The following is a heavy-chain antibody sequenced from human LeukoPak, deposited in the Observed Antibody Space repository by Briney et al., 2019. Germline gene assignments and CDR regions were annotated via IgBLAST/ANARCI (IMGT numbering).Heavy chain of an antibody. V-gene: IGHV1-24*01. CDR3: ATAPILGYCSGGSCYGAFDI. CDR2: FDPEDGET. Sequence: GASVKVSCKASGYTFTSYGISWVRQAPGQGLEWMGGFDPEDGETIYAQKFQGRVTMTEDTSTNTAYMELSSLRSEDTAVYYCATAPILGYCSGGSCYGAFDIWGQGTMVTVSS. D-gene: IGHD2-15*01. CDR1: GYTFTSYG. J-gene: IGHJ3*02.